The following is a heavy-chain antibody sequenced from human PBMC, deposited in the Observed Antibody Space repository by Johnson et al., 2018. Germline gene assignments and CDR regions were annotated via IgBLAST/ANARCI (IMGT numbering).Heavy chain of an antibody. CDR2: VAYDGSNK. Sequence: QVQLVQSGGGVVQPGRSLRLSCAASGFTFSSYGMLLVRQAPGKGLEGVAVVAYDGSNKYYADSVKGRFTIPRDNSKNTLYLQMNSLSAEDTAVYYCAKGDCSGGSCYAAYYYYYYMDVWGKGTTVTVSS. J-gene: IGHJ6*03. V-gene: IGHV3-30*18. CDR3: AKGDCSGGSCYAAYYYYYYMDV. D-gene: IGHD2-15*01. CDR1: GFTFSSYG.